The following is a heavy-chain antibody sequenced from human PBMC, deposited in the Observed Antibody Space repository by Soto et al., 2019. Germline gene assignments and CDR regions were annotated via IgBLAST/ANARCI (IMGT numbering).Heavy chain of an antibody. V-gene: IGHV4-39*01. Sequence: SETLSLTCNVSGGSIDRSNYYWDWLRQPPGKGLEWIGTTYYNGNAYYNPSLRSRVSMSVDTSKNQFSLKLISVTAADSVVYYCARHFVAVVIKGWGYWGQGKLVTVSS. CDR3: ARHFVAVVIKGWGY. J-gene: IGHJ4*02. D-gene: IGHD3-10*01. CDR1: GGSIDRSNYY. CDR2: TYYNGNA.